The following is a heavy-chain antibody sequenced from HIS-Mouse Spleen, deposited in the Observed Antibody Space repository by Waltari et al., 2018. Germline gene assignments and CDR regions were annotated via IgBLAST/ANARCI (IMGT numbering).Heavy chain of an antibody. CDR1: GFTVSSNY. Sequence: EVQLVESGGGLVQPGGSLRLSCSAFGFTVSSNYMSWVRQAPGKGLEWVSVIYSGGSTYYADSVKGRFTISRDNSKNTLYLQLNSLRAEDTAVYYCARSNWYFDYWGQGTLVTVSS. D-gene: IGHD7-27*01. CDR2: IYSGGST. V-gene: IGHV3-66*01. J-gene: IGHJ4*02. CDR3: ARSNWYFDY.